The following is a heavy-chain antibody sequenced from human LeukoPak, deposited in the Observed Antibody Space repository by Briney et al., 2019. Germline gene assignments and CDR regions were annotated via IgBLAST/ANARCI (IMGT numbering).Heavy chain of an antibody. V-gene: IGHV1-2*06. J-gene: IGHJ4*02. CDR3: ARGDYDTSGYKFDY. D-gene: IGHD3-22*01. Sequence: GESLKISCKASGYTFTGYYMHWVRQAPGQRLEWMVRIIPNSGGTNSGQKFQGRLTMTRDTSISTAYMELSRLSSDEPAVYYCARGDYDTSGYKFDYWGQGTLVTVSS. CDR1: GYTFTGYY. CDR2: IIPNSGGT.